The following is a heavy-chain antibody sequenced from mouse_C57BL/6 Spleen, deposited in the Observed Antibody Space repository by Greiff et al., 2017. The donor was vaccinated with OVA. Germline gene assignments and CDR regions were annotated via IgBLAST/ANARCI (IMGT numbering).Heavy chain of an antibody. J-gene: IGHJ2*01. CDR3: ARGGGLSYYFDY. CDR2: ISDGGSYT. V-gene: IGHV5-4*03. CDR1: GFTFSSYA. D-gene: IGHD2-4*01. Sequence: EVMLVESGGGLVKPGGSLKLSCAASGFTFSSYAMSWVRQTPEKRLEWVATISDGGSYTYYPDNVKGRFTISRDNAKNNLYLQMSHLKSEDTAMYYCARGGGLSYYFDYWGQGTTLTVSS.